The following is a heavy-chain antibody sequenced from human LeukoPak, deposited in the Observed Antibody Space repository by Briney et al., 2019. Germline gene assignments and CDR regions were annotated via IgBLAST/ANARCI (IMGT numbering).Heavy chain of an antibody. CDR1: GFTFSSYA. D-gene: IGHD3-22*01. V-gene: IGHV3-23*01. Sequence: PGGSLRLSCAASGFTFSSYAMSWVRQAPGKGLEWVSAISGSGGSTYYADSVKGRFTISRDNSKNTLYLQMNSLRAEDTAVYYCAKDLPGHGRNALTYYYDSSGPDAFDIWGQGTMVTVSS. J-gene: IGHJ3*02. CDR3: AKDLPGHGRNALTYYYDSSGPDAFDI. CDR2: ISGSGGST.